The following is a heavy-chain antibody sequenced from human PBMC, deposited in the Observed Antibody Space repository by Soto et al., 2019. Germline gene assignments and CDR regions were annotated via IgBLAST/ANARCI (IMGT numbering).Heavy chain of an antibody. CDR3: ARSRSYLPGSSSWYAFDY. CDR1: GGTFSSYA. CDR2: IIPIFGTA. D-gene: IGHD6-13*01. Sequence: GASVKVSCKASGGTFSSYAISWVRQAPGQGLEWMGGIIPIFGTANYAQKFQGRVTITADESTSTAYMELSSLRSEDTAVYYCARSRSYLPGSSSWYAFDYWGQGTLVTVSS. J-gene: IGHJ4*02. V-gene: IGHV1-69*13.